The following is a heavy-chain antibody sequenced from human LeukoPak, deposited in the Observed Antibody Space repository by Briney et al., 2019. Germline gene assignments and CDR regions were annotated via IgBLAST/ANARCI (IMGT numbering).Heavy chain of an antibody. CDR3: TTLWLGPEY. D-gene: IGHD3-10*01. J-gene: IGHJ4*02. CDR2: IKSVSDGETT. Sequence: GGSLRLSCAASGFTFSNYAMNWVRQAPGKGLECVGRIKSVSDGETTDYAAPVKGRFTISRDDSGSTLYLQMHSLRTEDTAVYYCTTLWLGPEYWGQGTLVTVSS. V-gene: IGHV3-15*01. CDR1: GFTFSNYA.